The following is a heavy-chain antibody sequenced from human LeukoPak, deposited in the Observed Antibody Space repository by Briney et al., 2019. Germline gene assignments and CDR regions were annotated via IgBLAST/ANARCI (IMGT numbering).Heavy chain of an antibody. D-gene: IGHD5-24*01. CDR3: ATLGDGYNLFDY. CDR1: GYTFTGYY. V-gene: IGHV1-69-2*01. J-gene: IGHJ4*02. Sequence: VKVSCTASGYTFTGYYMHWVQQAPGKGLEWMGLVDRKDGETIYAETFQGRVTITADTSTDTAYMELSSLRSEDTAVYYCATLGDGYNLFDYWGQGTLVTVSS. CDR2: VDRKDGET.